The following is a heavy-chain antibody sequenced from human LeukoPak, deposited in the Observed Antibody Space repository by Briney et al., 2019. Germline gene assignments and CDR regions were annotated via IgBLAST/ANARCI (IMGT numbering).Heavy chain of an antibody. V-gene: IGHV3-11*01. Sequence: LSLTCAVYGGSFSGYYWSWIRQAPGKGLEWVSYISSSGSTIYYAGSVKGRFTISRDNAKNSLYLQMNSLRAEDTAVYYCARDRGTTGTTYALVAWGQGTLVTVSS. J-gene: IGHJ5*02. D-gene: IGHD1-1*01. CDR1: GGSFSGYY. CDR3: ARDRGTTGTTYALVA. CDR2: ISSSGSTI.